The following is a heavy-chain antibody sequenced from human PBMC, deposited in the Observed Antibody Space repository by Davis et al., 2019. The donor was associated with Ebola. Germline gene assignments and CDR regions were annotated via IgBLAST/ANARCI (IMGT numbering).Heavy chain of an antibody. Sequence: GGSLRLSCAASGFTFDDYGMSWVRQAPGKGLEWVSGINWNGGSTGYADSVKGRFTIPRDNAKNSLYLQMNSLRAEDTAVYYCARDKRELLWGYGMDVWGQGTTVTVSS. V-gene: IGHV3-20*04. D-gene: IGHD1-26*01. CDR3: ARDKRELLWGYGMDV. CDR1: GFTFDDYG. CDR2: INWNGGST. J-gene: IGHJ6*02.